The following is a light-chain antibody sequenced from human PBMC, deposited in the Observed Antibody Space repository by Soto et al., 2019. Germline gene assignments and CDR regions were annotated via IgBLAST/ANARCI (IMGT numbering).Light chain of an antibody. J-gene: IGKJ1*01. CDR3: QQYGTSPWT. V-gene: IGKV3-20*01. Sequence: EIVLTQSPGTLSLSPGERATLSCRASESVSRNYLAWYQQKPGQAPRLLIYGASSRATGIPDRFSGSGSGTDFTLTISRLEPEDFAVYFCQQYGTSPWTFGHGTKVEIK. CDR1: ESVSRNY. CDR2: GAS.